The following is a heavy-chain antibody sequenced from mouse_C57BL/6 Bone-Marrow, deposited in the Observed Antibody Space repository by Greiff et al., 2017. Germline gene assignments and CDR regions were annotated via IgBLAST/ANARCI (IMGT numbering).Heavy chain of an antibody. CDR2: ILPGSGST. Sequence: QVQLQQSGAELMKPGASVKLSCKATGYTFTGYWIEWVKQRPGHGLEWIGEILPGSGSTNYNETFMGKATFTADTSSNTAYIQLSSLTTEDSAIYYCAREGTTTGLRLYYYAMDYWGQGTSVTVSS. CDR3: AREGTTTGLRLYYYAMDY. J-gene: IGHJ4*01. D-gene: IGHD1-1*01. CDR1: GYTFTGYW. V-gene: IGHV1-9*01.